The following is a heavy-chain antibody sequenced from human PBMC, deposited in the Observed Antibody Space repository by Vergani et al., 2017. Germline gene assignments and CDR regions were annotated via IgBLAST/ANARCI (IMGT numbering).Heavy chain of an antibody. J-gene: IGHJ4*02. CDR3: ARDGGESITGTTFNY. V-gene: IGHV1-2*04. CDR1: GYTFTGYY. Sequence: QVQLVQSGAEVKKPGASVKVSCKASGYTFTGYYMHWVRQAPGQGLEWMGWINPNSGGTNYAQKFQGWVTMTRDTSISTAYMELSRLRSDDTAVYYCARDGGESITGTTFNYWGQGTLVTVSS. D-gene: IGHD1-20*01. CDR2: INPNSGGT.